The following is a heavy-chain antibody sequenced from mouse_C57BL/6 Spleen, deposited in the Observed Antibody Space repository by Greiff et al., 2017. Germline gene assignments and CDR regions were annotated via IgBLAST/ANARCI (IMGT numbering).Heavy chain of an antibody. CDR3: ARSGTGVYSGR. V-gene: IGHV1-69*01. D-gene: IGHD3-2*02. J-gene: IGHJ2*01. CDR2: IDPSDSYT. CDR1: GYTFTSYW. Sequence: QVQLQQPVAELVMPGASVKLYCKASGYTFTSYWMHLVKQMPGQGLEWIGAIDPSDSYTKYNQKFKGKSTLTVDKSSSTAYMQLSSLTSEVSEGYYCARSGTGVYSGRWAQGTTLTDSS.